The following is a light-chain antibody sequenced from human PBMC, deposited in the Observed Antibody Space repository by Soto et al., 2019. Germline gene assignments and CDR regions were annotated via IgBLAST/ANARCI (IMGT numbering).Light chain of an antibody. CDR1: SSNIGAGHD. Sequence: QSVLTQPPSVSGAPGQRVTISCTGSSSNIGAGHDVHGYQRLPGTAPKLLIDGNGNRPSGVPDRFSGSKSGTSVSLAITGLHADDEADYYCQSYDSSLSGSEVFVNGTKLTVL. J-gene: IGLJ1*01. CDR3: QSYDSSLSGSEV. V-gene: IGLV1-40*01. CDR2: GNG.